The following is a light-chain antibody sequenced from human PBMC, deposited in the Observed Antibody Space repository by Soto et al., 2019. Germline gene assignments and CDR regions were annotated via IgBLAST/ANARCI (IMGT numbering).Light chain of an antibody. CDR2: DVF. V-gene: IGLV2-14*03. CDR3: TSWTSTSTYV. CDR1: SSDVGGFNY. Sequence: QSALTQPASVSGSPGQSITISCTGTSSDVGGFNYVSWYQQHPGKAPKLMIYDVFTRPSGVSNRFSDSKSGNTASLTISALQAEDEADYYCTSWTSTSTYVFGSGTKVTVL. J-gene: IGLJ1*01.